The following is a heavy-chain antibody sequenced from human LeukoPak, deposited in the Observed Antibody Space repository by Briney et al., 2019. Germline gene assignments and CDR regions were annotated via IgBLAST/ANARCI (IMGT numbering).Heavy chain of an antibody. D-gene: IGHD3-22*01. V-gene: IGHV1-18*01. CDR3: ARPYYDSSAPPYDY. Sequence: ASVKVSCKASGHTFTSYGISWVRQAPGQGLEWMGWISAYNGNTNYAQKLQGRVTMTTDTSTSIAYMELRSLRSDDTAVYYCARPYYDSSAPPYDYWGQGTLVTVSS. CDR1: GHTFTSYG. CDR2: ISAYNGNT. J-gene: IGHJ4*02.